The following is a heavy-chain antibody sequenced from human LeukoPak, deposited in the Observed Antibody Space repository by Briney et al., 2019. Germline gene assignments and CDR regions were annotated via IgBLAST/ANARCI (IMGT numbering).Heavy chain of an antibody. J-gene: IGHJ4*02. CDR1: GFSFSRHG. D-gene: IGHD3-22*01. Sequence: GRSLRLSCAAFGFSFSRHGMYWVRQAPGKGLEWVAVIWFDGTNKYYADSVKGRFTVSRDNFKNTLNLQMNSLRAEDTAVYYCAREFYDSSGYNYLDSWGQGTLVTVSS. CDR2: IWFDGTNK. V-gene: IGHV3-33*07. CDR3: AREFYDSSGYNYLDS.